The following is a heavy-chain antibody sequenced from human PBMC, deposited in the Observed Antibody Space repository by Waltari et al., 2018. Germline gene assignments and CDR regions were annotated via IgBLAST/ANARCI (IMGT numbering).Heavy chain of an antibody. V-gene: IGHV5-51*01. CDR2: IYPDDSDT. D-gene: IGHD3-10*01. CDR1: GSGSGDFW. Sequence: EVQLVLSGGEVNKSGVSLKLSCQSSGSGSGDFWTGWLRQMPGEGLGWMGLIYPDDSDTRYKPFSRGHVTMSVDRSSNTASLEWSALKPSDSAIYYWARQKMVRIVGWCDPWGQGTRGSVSS. J-gene: IGHJ5*02. CDR3: ARQKMVRIVGWCDP.